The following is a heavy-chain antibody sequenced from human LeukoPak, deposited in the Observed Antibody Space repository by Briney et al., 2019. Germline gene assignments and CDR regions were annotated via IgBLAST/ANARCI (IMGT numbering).Heavy chain of an antibody. D-gene: IGHD3-10*01. Sequence: GGSLRLSCAASGFTFSSYWMSWVRQAPGKGLEWVANIKQDGSEKYYVDSVKGRFTISRDNAKNSLYLQMNSLRAEDTALYYCAKGAFPMVRGVIDYWGQGTPVTVSS. CDR1: GFTFSSYW. J-gene: IGHJ4*02. CDR3: AKGAFPMVRGVIDY. V-gene: IGHV3-7*03. CDR2: IKQDGSEK.